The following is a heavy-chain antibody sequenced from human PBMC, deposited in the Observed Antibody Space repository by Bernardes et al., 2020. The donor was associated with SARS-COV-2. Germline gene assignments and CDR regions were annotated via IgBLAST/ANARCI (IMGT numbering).Heavy chain of an antibody. CDR1: GFTFDDYA. CDR3: AKVGSGYYSDAFDI. CDR2: ISWNSGSI. D-gene: IGHD3-22*01. J-gene: IGHJ3*02. Sequence: GGSLRLSCAASGFTFDDYAMHWVRQAPGKGLEWVSGISWNSGSIGYADSVKGRFTISRDNAKNSLYLQMNSLRAEDTALYYCAKVGSGYYSDAFDIWGQGTMVTVSS. V-gene: IGHV3-9*01.